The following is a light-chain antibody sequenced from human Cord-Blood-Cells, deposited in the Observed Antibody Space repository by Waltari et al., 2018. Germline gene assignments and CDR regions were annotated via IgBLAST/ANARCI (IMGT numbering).Light chain of an antibody. Sequence: QSALTQPPSASGAPGQSVTISCTGTSSDVGGYNYVPWYQQPPGQAPKLMIYEVSKRPSGVPDRFSGSKSGNTASLTVSGLQAEDEADYYCSSYAGSNNLVFGGGTKLTVL. J-gene: IGLJ2*01. CDR1: SSDVGGYNY. V-gene: IGLV2-8*01. CDR2: EVS. CDR3: SSYAGSNNLV.